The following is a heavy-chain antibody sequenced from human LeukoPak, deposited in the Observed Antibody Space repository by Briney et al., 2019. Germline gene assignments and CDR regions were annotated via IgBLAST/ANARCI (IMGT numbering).Heavy chain of an antibody. CDR3: ARRDTYGSGSYYRLLGGYYYYYMDV. D-gene: IGHD3-10*01. CDR2: IKQDGSEK. CDR1: GFTFSSYE. J-gene: IGHJ6*03. V-gene: IGHV3-7*01. Sequence: GGSLRLSCAASGFTFSSYEMNWVRQAPGKGLEWVANIKQDGSEKYYVDSVKGRFTISRDNAKNSLYLQMNSLRAEDTAVYYCARRDTYGSGSYYRLLGGYYYYYMDVWGKGTTVTVSS.